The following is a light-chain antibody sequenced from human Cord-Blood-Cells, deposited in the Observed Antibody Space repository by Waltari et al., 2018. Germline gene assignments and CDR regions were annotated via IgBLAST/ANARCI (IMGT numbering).Light chain of an antibody. V-gene: IGKV1-39*01. CDR2: AAS. CDR1: QSISSY. J-gene: IGKJ3*01. Sequence: DIQMTQSQSSLSASVGDRFTIPCRASQSISSYLNWYQQKPGKAPKLLIYAASSLQSGVPSRFSGSGSGTDFTLTISSLQPEDFATYYCQQSYSTPVFTFGPGTKVDIK. CDR3: QQSYSTPVFT.